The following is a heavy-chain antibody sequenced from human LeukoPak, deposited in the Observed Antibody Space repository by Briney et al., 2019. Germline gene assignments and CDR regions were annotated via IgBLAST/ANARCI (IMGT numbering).Heavy chain of an antibody. CDR3: ARVYGSGSYYNGYYYYYMDV. V-gene: IGHV4-39*01. CDR1: GGSISSSSYY. CDR2: IYYSGST. Sequence: SETLSLTCTVSGGSISSSSYYWGWIRQPPGKGLEWIGSIYYSGSTYYNPSLKSRVTISVDTSKNQFSLKLSSVTAADTAVYSCARVYGSGSYYNGYYYYYMDVWGKGTTVTISS. J-gene: IGHJ6*03. D-gene: IGHD3-10*01.